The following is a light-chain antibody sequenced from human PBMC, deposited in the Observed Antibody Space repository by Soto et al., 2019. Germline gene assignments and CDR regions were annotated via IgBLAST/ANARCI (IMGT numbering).Light chain of an antibody. Sequence: QSVLTQPPSASATPGQRVTISCSGSTSNIEINPVNWYQQVPGTAPKLLIYRNNQRPSGVPDRFSGSKSGTSASLAISGLRSDDEADYFCATWDDSLNGFYVFGTGTKLTVL. CDR1: TSNIEINP. J-gene: IGLJ1*01. V-gene: IGLV1-44*01. CDR3: ATWDDSLNGFYV. CDR2: RNN.